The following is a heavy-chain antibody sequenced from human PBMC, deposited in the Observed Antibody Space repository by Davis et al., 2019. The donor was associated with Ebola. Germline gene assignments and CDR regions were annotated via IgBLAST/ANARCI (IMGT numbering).Heavy chain of an antibody. D-gene: IGHD4-17*01. CDR1: GYTLISYG. CDR2: ISTFDGKT. J-gene: IGHJ4*02. Sequence: AASVKVSCKASGYTLISYGISWVRQAPGQGPEWMGWISTFDGKTKYVQKFQGRVTMTRDKSTSTVYMELRSLRSDDTAVYYCARGLDFGDYTDYWGQGTLVTVAS. V-gene: IGHV1-18*01. CDR3: ARGLDFGDYTDY.